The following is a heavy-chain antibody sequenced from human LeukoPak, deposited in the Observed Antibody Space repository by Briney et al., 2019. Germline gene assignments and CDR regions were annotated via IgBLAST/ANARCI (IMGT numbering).Heavy chain of an antibody. Sequence: SETLSLTCAVFGGSFSGYFWSWIRQPPGKGLEWIGEINESGSTNYNPSLKSRVTMSVDTSKNQFSLKLSSVTAADTAVYYCARSGSYYPYYYYYYMDVWGKGTTVTVSS. CDR1: GGSFSGYF. V-gene: IGHV4-34*01. D-gene: IGHD1-26*01. CDR3: ARSGSYYPYYYYYYMDV. J-gene: IGHJ6*03. CDR2: INESGST.